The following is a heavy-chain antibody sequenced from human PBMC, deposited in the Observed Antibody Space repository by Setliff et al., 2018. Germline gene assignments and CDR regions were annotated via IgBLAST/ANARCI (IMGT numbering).Heavy chain of an antibody. D-gene: IGHD3-10*01. V-gene: IGHV5-51*01. J-gene: IGHJ5*01. CDR1: GYSFTSYW. CDR2: IYPGDSDT. Sequence: PGESLKISCKGSGYSFTSYWIGWVRQMPGKGLGWMGIIYPGDSDTRYSPSFQGQVTISADKSISTAYLQWTSLKASDSGKYYCARRGYGGYIYGSFDSWGQGTLVTVSS. CDR3: ARRGYGGYIYGSFDS.